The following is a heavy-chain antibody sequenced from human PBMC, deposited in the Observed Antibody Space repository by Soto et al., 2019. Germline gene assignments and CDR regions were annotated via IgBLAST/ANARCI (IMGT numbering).Heavy chain of an antibody. CDR3: AKDLGGDYDFWSGWDYYYYYGMDV. Sequence: ESGGGLVQPGGSLRLSCAASGFTFSSYAMSWVRQAPGKGLEWVSAISGSGGSTYYADSVKGRFTISRDNSKNTLYLQMNSLRAEDTAVYYCAKDLGGDYDFWSGWDYYYYYGMDVWGQGTTVTVSS. V-gene: IGHV3-23*01. CDR1: GFTFSSYA. CDR2: ISGSGGST. J-gene: IGHJ6*02. D-gene: IGHD3-3*01.